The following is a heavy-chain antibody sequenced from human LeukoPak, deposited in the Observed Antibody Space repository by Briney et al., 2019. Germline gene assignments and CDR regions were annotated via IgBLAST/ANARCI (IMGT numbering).Heavy chain of an antibody. J-gene: IGHJ1*01. CDR3: ARDHYYDSSGYTFRH. Sequence: SETLSLTCTVSGGSISNYYWSWIRQPPGKGLEWIGYIYYSGSTSYNPSLKSRVTISVDTSKNQFSLKLSSVTAADTAVYYCARDHYYDSSGYTFRHWGQGTLITVSS. CDR1: GGSISNYY. V-gene: IGHV4-59*01. CDR2: IYYSGST. D-gene: IGHD3-22*01.